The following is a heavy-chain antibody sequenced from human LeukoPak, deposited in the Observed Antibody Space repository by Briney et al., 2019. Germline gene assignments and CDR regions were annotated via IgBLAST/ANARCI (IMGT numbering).Heavy chain of an antibody. CDR1: GFTFSSYA. CDR3: AKEFDSGYYYINAFDI. D-gene: IGHD3-22*01. Sequence: GGSLRLSCAASGFTFSSYAMHWVRQAPGKGLEWVAVISYGGSNKYYADSVKGRFTISRDNNKNSLYLQMNSLRTEDTALYYCAKEFDSGYYYINAFDIWGQGTMVTVSS. CDR2: ISYGGSNK. V-gene: IGHV3-30-3*01. J-gene: IGHJ3*02.